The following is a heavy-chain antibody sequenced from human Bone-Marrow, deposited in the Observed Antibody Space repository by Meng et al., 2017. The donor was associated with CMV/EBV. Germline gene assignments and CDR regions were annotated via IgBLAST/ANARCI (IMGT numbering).Heavy chain of an antibody. D-gene: IGHD3-10*01. V-gene: IGHV1-2*02. CDR3: ARDLNAGYYGSGSYYNADALDI. CDR2: INPNSGGT. CDR1: GYTFTGYY. J-gene: IGHJ3*02. Sequence: ASVKVSCKASGYTFTGYYMHWVRQAPGQGLEWMGWINPNSGGTNYAQKFQGRVTMTRDTSISTAYMELSRLRSDDTAVYYCARDLNAGYYGSGSYYNADALDIWGQGTMVTVSS.